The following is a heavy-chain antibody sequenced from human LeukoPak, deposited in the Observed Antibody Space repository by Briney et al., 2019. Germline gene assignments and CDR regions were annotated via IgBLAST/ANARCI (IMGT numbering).Heavy chain of an antibody. CDR3: VKTTRSKQFITYFDY. J-gene: IGHJ4*02. D-gene: IGHD6-19*01. CDR2: ISNSGDST. V-gene: IGHV3-64D*06. Sequence: PGGSLRPSCSASGFAFSSYAMHWVRQAPGKGLEHASAISNSGDSTYYADSVKGRFTISRDNSKSTLYLQMSSLRVEDTAVYYCVKTTRSKQFITYFDYWGQGTLVTVSS. CDR1: GFAFSSYA.